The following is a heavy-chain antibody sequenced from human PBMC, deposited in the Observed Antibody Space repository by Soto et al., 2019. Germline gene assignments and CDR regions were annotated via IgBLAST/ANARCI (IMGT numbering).Heavy chain of an antibody. CDR3: ARVGVYSLIAY. J-gene: IGHJ4*02. D-gene: IGHD2-8*01. CDR1: GYTFTSFA. V-gene: IGHV1-3*05. CDR2: INAGNGNT. Sequence: QVQLVQSGSEEKKPGASVRVSCKASGYTFTSFAIHWVRQAPGHRLECMGWINAGNGNTKYSQKFQGRVTITRDTSASTAYMELSSLRSEDMAVYYCARVGVYSLIAYWGQLTLVTVFS.